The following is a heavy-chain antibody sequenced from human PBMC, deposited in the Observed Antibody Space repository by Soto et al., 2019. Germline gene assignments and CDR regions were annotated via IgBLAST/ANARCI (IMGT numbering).Heavy chain of an antibody. V-gene: IGHV4-4*07. CDR1: GASMTTYS. CDR3: ARDQPGAADI. Sequence: SETLSLTCTVSGASMTTYSWSWIRQSAGKGLEWFGHMSSNGRTNYIPSLKNRITMSIDTSKRQLSLNLKFVTAADTAVYFCARDQPGAADIWGQGTMVTVS. CDR2: MSSNGRT. D-gene: IGHD7-27*01. J-gene: IGHJ3*02.